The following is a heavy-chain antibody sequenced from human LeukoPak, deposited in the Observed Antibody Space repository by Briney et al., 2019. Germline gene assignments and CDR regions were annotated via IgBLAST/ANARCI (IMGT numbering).Heavy chain of an antibody. V-gene: IGHV3-53*01. Sequence: QSGGSLRLTCAASGFSVSGKYLTWVRQAPGKGLEWVSLIYANGNTDYADSVKGRFTISRDISKNTIYLQINSLRADDTAVYYCVIYGQRLLDWYSALFGRGTLVTVSS. CDR3: VIYGQRLLDWYSAL. CDR2: IYANGNT. CDR1: GFSVSGKY. J-gene: IGHJ2*01. D-gene: IGHD3/OR15-3a*01.